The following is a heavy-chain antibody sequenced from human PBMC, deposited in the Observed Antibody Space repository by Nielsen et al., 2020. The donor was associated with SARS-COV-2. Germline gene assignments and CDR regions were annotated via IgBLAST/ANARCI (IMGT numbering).Heavy chain of an antibody. Sequence: GESLKISCAASGFTFRNFGMHWVRQAPGKGLEWVAVIWYDGSNKYYADSVKGRFTISKDNSKNTLYLQMNSLRAEDTAVYYCAKDRSSGWSAFDYWGQGTLVTVSS. CDR1: GFTFRNFG. CDR2: IWYDGSNK. D-gene: IGHD6-19*01. CDR3: AKDRSSGWSAFDY. J-gene: IGHJ4*02. V-gene: IGHV3-33*06.